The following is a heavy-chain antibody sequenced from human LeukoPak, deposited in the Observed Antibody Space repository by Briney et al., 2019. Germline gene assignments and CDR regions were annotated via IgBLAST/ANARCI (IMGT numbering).Heavy chain of an antibody. CDR3: TTLGFDP. Sequence: GGSLRLSCAASGSTFSHAWMSWVRQAPGKGLEWVVRVKSKAHGETTDYAAPVKGRFTISRDDSKNTLYLQMNSLNTEDTAVYFCTTLGFDPWGQGTLVTVSS. J-gene: IGHJ5*02. CDR2: VKSKAHGETT. CDR1: GSTFSHAW. V-gene: IGHV3-15*01.